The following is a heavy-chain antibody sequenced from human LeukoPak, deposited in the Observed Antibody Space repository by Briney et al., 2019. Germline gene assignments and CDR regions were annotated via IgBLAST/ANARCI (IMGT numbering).Heavy chain of an antibody. V-gene: IGHV3-23*01. CDR3: AIMHGYYDGSGYWVQ. D-gene: IGHD3-22*01. CDR1: GFTFSSYG. Sequence: GGSLRLSCAASGFTFSSYGMSWVRQAPGKGLEWVSFITPNADRTSYADSVEGRFTISRDNPRNTLYMQMNSLRDEDTAIYYCAIMHGYYDGSGYWVQRGQGTLVTVSS. CDR2: ITPNADRT. J-gene: IGHJ1*01.